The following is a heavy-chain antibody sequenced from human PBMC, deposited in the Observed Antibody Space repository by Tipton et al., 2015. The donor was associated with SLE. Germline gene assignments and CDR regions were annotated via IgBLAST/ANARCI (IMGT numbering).Heavy chain of an antibody. CDR1: GGSISSGSYY. CDR3: ARDLTGLGFDY. J-gene: IGHJ4*02. V-gene: IGHV4-61*02. Sequence: LRLSCTVSGGSISSGSYYWSWIRQPAGKGLEWIGRIYTSGSTNYNPSLKSRVTITVDTSKNQFYLKLSSVTAAATAVYYCARDLTGLGFDYWRQGTLGTVSS. D-gene: IGHD1-20*01. CDR2: IYTSGST.